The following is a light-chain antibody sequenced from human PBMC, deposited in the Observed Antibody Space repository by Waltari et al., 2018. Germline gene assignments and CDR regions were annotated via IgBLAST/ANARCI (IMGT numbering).Light chain of an antibody. J-gene: IGLJ3*02. CDR2: RND. CDR3: AAWDGGLKVRL. CDR1: SSNIGSNY. Sequence: QSVVTQPPSASGTPGQRVTISCSGSSSNIGSNYVFWYQQFPGTAPRLLIYRNDQRRSGGPERFSGSKSGTSASLAINGLRSEDEADYYCAAWDGGLKVRLFGGGTKLTVL. V-gene: IGLV1-47*01.